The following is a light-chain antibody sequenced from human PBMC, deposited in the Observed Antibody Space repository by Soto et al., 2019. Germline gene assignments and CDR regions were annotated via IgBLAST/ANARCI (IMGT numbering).Light chain of an antibody. CDR1: SSDIGAYNY. CDR3: SSYSYPTGSPLVL. V-gene: IGLV2-14*03. CDR2: EVN. J-gene: IGLJ2*01. Sequence: QSALTQPASVSGSPGQSITISCTGTSSDIGAYNYVSWYQQHPGKTPKLMIYEVNNRPSGVSNRFSGSKSGNASSLTISGLQAEDEADYYCSSYSYPTGSPLVLFGGGTKLTVL.